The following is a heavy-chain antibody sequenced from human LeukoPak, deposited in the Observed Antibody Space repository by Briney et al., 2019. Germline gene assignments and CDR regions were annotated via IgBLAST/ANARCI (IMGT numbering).Heavy chain of an antibody. J-gene: IGHJ3*02. CDR2: IYYSGST. CDR3: ASRSGIVVVIDAFDI. D-gene: IGHD3-22*01. V-gene: IGHV4-59*08. CDR1: GGSISSYY. Sequence: SETLSLTCTVSGGSISSYYWSWIRQPPGKGLEWIGYIYYSGSTNYNPSLKSRVTISVDTSKNQFSLKLSSVTAADTAVYYCASRSGIVVVIDAFDIWGQGTMVTVSS.